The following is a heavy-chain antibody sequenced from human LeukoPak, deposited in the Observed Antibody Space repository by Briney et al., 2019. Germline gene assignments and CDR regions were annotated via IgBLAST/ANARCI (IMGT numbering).Heavy chain of an antibody. D-gene: IGHD4-17*01. J-gene: IGHJ4*02. CDR2: IKKDGSEK. CDR1: GFTFSSYW. Sequence: GGSLRLSCAAPGFTFSSYWMSWVRQAPGKGLEWVANIKKDGSEKYYVDSVKGRFTISRDNAKNTPYLQMKSLRAVDTAVYYFARPGEYGDLPDCGGQGTLVTVSS. CDR3: ARPGEYGDLPDC. V-gene: IGHV3-7*01.